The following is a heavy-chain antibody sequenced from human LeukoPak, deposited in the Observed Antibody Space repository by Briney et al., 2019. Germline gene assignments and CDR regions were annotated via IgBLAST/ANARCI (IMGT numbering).Heavy chain of an antibody. J-gene: IGHJ5*02. Sequence: PSETLSLTCTVSGGSISSSSYYWGWIRQPPGKGLEWIGSIYYSGSTYYNPSLESRVTISVDTSKNQFSLKVRSVTAADTAVYYCARKYCGGDCYPPRVGWFDPWGQGTLVTVSS. CDR3: ARKYCGGDCYPPRVGWFDP. CDR2: IYYSGST. CDR1: GGSISSSSYY. V-gene: IGHV4-39*07. D-gene: IGHD2-21*02.